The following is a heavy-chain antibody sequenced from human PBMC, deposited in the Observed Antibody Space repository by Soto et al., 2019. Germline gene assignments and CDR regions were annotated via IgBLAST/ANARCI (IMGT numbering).Heavy chain of an antibody. D-gene: IGHD3-22*01. J-gene: IGHJ4*02. CDR1: GYTFTIYW. CDR3: ARQAYHYDTYSFGY. V-gene: IGHV5-51*01. CDR2: SYPSNSET. Sequence: PGESLKISCKASGYTFTIYWIGWVRQMPGKGLEWMGISYPSNSETRFSPSFQGQVTLSADKSIFTAYLQWSSLKASDTAIYYCARQAYHYDTYSFGYWGQGTLVTVSS.